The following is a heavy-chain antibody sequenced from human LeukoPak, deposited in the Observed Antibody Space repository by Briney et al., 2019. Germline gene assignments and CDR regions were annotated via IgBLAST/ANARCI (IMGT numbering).Heavy chain of an antibody. J-gene: IGHJ5*02. V-gene: IGHV3-23*01. CDR1: GFTFSSYA. CDR2: ISGSGGST. D-gene: IGHD6-19*01. CDR3: AKGPYSSGWDKSNWFDP. Sequence: PGGSLRLSCAASGFTFSSYAMSWVRQAPGKGLERVSAISGSGGSTYYADSVKGRFTISRDNSKSTLYLQMNSLRAEDTAAYYCAKGPYSSGWDKSNWFDPWGQGTLVTVSS.